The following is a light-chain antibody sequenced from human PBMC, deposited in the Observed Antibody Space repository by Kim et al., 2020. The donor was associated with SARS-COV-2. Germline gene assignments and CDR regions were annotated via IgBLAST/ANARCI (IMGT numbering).Light chain of an antibody. V-gene: IGLV1-47*01. J-gene: IGLJ2*01. CDR3: AAWDDSLSGVV. CDR1: SSNIGSNY. Sequence: GQGVPISCSGSSSNIGSNYVYWYQQLPGTAPKLLIYRSNQRPSGVPDRFSGSKSGTSASLAISGLRSEDEADYYCAAWDDSLSGVVFGGGTKLTVL. CDR2: RSN.